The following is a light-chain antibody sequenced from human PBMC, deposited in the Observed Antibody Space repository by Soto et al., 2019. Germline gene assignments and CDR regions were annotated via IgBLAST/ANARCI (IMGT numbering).Light chain of an antibody. Sequence: QLVLTQSPSASASPGASVKLTCTLSSGHSDYAIAWHQQQPEKGPRYLMNVTSDGSHTKGDGIPDRFSGSSSGADRYLTISGLRSDDEADYYCQAWGTGGVFGGGTKLTVL. J-gene: IGLJ3*02. CDR3: QAWGTGGV. CDR2: VTSDGSH. V-gene: IGLV4-69*01. CDR1: SGHSDYA.